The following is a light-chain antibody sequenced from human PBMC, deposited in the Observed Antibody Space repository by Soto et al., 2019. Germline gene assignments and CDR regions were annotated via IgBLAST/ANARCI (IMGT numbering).Light chain of an antibody. CDR3: QAYVSSLSDVL. V-gene: IGLV1-40*01. Sequence: QSVLTQPPSVSGAPGQRVTISCTGSSSNIGAGYDVHWYQQIPGTAPKLLIYGNINRPSGVPDRFSGSKSGTSASLAITGLQAEDEAIYYCQAYVSSLSDVLFGGGTKLTVL. CDR2: GNI. J-gene: IGLJ3*02. CDR1: SSNIGAGYD.